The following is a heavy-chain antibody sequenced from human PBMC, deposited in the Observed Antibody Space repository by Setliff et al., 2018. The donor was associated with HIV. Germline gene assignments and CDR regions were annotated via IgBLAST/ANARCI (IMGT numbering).Heavy chain of an antibody. V-gene: IGHV4-39*07. D-gene: IGHD1-26*01. CDR2: IFYSETVYYGGRT. CDR1: GGSISSNNYY. Sequence: SETLSLTCTVSGGSISSNNYYWGWIRQPPGKGLEWIGSIFYSETVYYGGRTYYSPSLKSRVTISVDTSKSQFSLKLSSVTAADTAVYYCARDTAELLGLYYYYGMDVWGQGTMVTVSS. J-gene: IGHJ6*02. CDR3: ARDTAELLGLYYYYGMDV.